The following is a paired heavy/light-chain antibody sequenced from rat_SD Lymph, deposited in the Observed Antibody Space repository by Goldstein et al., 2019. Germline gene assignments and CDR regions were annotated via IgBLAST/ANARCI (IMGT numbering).Heavy chain of an antibody. CDR3: ARESHTGGYFDY. Sequence: QVQLQQSGAELAKPGSSVKISCKASGYTFTSYAMHWIKQTTGQALEWTGYIAPGSGGTKYNEKFKGKATLTVDKSSSTAYMQLSSLTPVDTAVYYCARESHTGGYFDYWGQGVMVTVSS. D-gene: IGHD1-4*01. CDR2: IAPGSGGT. CDR1: GYTFTSYA. V-gene: IGHV1-57*01. J-gene: IGHJ2*01.
Light chain of an antibody. Sequence: DVVLTQTPVSLLISLGGQASISCRSSQSLVHSNGNTYLHWYLQKPGQSPQLLIYQVSNRFSGIPDRFSGSGSGTDFTLKISRVEPEDLGVYYCLQRTHNPYTFGAGTKLELK. V-gene: IGKV1S28*01. J-gene: IGKJ2-3*01. CDR3: LQRTHNPYT. CDR2: QVS. CDR1: QSLVHSNGNTY.